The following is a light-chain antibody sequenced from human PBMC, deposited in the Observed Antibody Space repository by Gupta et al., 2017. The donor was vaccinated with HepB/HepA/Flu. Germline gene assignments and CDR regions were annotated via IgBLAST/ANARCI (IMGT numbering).Light chain of an antibody. CDR3: HQSWNHT. V-gene: IGKV1-39*01. CDR1: QSISTS. CDR2: GAS. J-gene: IGKJ5*01. Sequence: DIQMTQSPSSLSASVGDRVTITCRASQSISTSLNWYQQKSGKAPEILMYGASSLETGVPLRFSGRGSGSDLTLTSRGLEDEDFETYIDHQSWNHTFGQGTRLEI.